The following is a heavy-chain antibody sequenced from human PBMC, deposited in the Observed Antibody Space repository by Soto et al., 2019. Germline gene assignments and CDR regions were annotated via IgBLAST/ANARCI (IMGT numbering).Heavy chain of an antibody. CDR2: ISSGGST. D-gene: IGHD3-10*01. Sequence: GGSLRLSCAASGFTFNSYAMTWVRQAPGKGLEWVSGISSGGSTAYADSVKGRFTISRDSSKNSLYLQMNSLRAEDTAVYYCAKTSSGSYLIAHHYWGQGTLVTVSS. CDR1: GFTFNSYA. CDR3: AKTSSGSYLIAHHY. V-gene: IGHV3-23*01. J-gene: IGHJ4*02.